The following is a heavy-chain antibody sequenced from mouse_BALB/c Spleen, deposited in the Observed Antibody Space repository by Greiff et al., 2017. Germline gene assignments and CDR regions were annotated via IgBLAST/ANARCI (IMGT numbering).Heavy chain of an antibody. D-gene: IGHD1-1*01. Sequence: EVQRVESGPGLVKPSQSLTLTCAATGYSITSDYAWNWIRQFPGNKLEWMGYISYSGSTSYNPSLKSRISITRDTSKNQFFLQLNSVTTEDTATYYCARSVVPYYFDYWGQGTTLTVSS. CDR3: ARSVVPYYFDY. V-gene: IGHV3-2*02. CDR2: ISYSGST. CDR1: GYSITSDYA. J-gene: IGHJ2*01.